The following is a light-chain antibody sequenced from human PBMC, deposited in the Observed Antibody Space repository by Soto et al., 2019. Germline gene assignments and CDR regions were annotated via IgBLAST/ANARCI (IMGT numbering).Light chain of an antibody. CDR1: QIISIW. CDR2: DVY. Sequence: DIQMTQSPSTLSASVGDRVTIPYRARQIISIWLACYPKQQGKAPKVLIYDVYRSESGVPSRFSGSGSGTEFTLTISSLQPDDFATYYCQQYNSYRTFGQGTKVDIK. CDR3: QQYNSYRT. J-gene: IGKJ1*01. V-gene: IGKV1-5*01.